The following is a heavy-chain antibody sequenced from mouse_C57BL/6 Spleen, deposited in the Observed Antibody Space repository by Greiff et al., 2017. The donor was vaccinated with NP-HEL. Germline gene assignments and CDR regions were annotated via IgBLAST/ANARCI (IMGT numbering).Heavy chain of an antibody. V-gene: IGHV5-17*01. Sequence: EVKLVESGGGLVKPGGSLKLSCAASGFTFSDYGMHWVRQAPEKGLEWVAYISSGSSTIYYADTVKGRFTISRDNAKNTLFLQMTSLRSEDTAMYYCARDGYDGDWYFDVWGTGTTVTVSS. CDR1: GFTFSDYG. J-gene: IGHJ1*03. D-gene: IGHD2-2*01. CDR2: ISSGSSTI. CDR3: ARDGYDGDWYFDV.